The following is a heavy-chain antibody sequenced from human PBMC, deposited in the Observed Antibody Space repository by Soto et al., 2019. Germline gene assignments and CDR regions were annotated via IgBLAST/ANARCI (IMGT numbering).Heavy chain of an antibody. Sequence: GGSLRLSCAASGFTFSSYAMSWVRQAPGKGLEWVSIISGSGGSTYYADSVKGRFTISRDNSKNTLYLQMNSLRAEDTAVYYCASRSSGWYFDYWGQGTPVTVSS. V-gene: IGHV3-23*01. CDR3: ASRSSGWYFDY. D-gene: IGHD6-19*01. CDR1: GFTFSSYA. J-gene: IGHJ4*02. CDR2: ISGSGGST.